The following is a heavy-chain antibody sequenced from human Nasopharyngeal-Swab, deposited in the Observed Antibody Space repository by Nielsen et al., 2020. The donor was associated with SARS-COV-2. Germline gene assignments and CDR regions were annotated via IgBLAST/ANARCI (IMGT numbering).Heavy chain of an antibody. D-gene: IGHD2-21*01. J-gene: IGHJ6*03. CDR3: ARGDKRKAPRDYSYYYYMDV. Sequence: PGKGLEWIGEINDSGSTNYNPSLKGRVTISVGTSKNQFSLKLRSVTAADTAVYYCARGDKRKAPRDYSYYYYMDVWGKGTTVTVSS. CDR2: INDSGST. V-gene: IGHV4-34*01.